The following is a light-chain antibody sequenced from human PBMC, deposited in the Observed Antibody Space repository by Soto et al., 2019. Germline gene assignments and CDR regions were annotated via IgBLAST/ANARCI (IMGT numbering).Light chain of an antibody. CDR2: DVS. J-gene: IGLJ1*01. Sequence: QSVLTQPASVSGSPGQSITISCTGTSSDVGGSNSVSWYQHHPGKAPKLMICDVSDRPSGVSNRFSGSKSGNTASLTISGLQAEDEAEYDCSSYISNSTLNYVFGTGTKVTVL. CDR1: SSDVGGSNS. V-gene: IGLV2-14*03. CDR3: SSYISNSTLNYV.